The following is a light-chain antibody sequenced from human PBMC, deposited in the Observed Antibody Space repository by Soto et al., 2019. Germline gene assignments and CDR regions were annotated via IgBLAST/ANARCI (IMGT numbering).Light chain of an antibody. J-gene: IGLJ1*01. CDR2: EVS. CDR1: SSDVGDYNY. V-gene: IGLV2-14*03. Sequence: QSALTQPASVSGSPGQSITISCTVTSSDVGDYNYVSWYQQHPGKAPKLIIYEVSTRPSGISNRFSGSKSGNTASLTISGLQAADEADYYCCSYTSTSARVFGTGTKV. CDR3: CSYTSTSARV.